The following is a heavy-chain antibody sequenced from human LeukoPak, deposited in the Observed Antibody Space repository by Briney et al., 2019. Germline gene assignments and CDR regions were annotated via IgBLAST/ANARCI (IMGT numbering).Heavy chain of an antibody. CDR2: IWYDGSNK. V-gene: IGHV3-33*01. J-gene: IGHJ4*02. Sequence: PGGSLRLSCAASGFTFSSYGMHWVRQAPGKGLEWVAVIWYDGSNKYYADSVKGRFTISRDNSKSTLYLQMNSLRAEDTAVYYCARDSASDYVGRGYFDYWGQGTLVTVSS. CDR1: GFTFSSYG. D-gene: IGHD4-17*01. CDR3: ARDSASDYVGRGYFDY.